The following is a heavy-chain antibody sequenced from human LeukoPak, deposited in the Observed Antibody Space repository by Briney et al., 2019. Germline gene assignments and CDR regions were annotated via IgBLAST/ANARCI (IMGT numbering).Heavy chain of an antibody. CDR2: IDTDGSTA. V-gene: IGHV3-74*01. CDR3: ARNLYDSGGYYLGLDY. CDR1: GFTFSSNA. Sequence: PGGSLRLSCAASGFTFSSNAMHWVRQAPGKGLVWVSHIDTDGSTATYADSVRGRFTISRDNAKNTLYLQMDSLSAEDTAVYYCARNLYDSGGYYLGLDYWGQGTLVTVSS. J-gene: IGHJ4*02. D-gene: IGHD3-22*01.